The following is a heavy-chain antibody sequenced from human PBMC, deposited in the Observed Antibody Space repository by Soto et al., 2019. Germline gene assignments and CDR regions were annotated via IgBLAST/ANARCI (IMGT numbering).Heavy chain of an antibody. J-gene: IGHJ4*02. CDR1: GGSSISGGYY. Sequence: SETISLTCTVSGGSSISGGYYWSWIRQHPGKGLEWIGYIYYSGSTYYNPSLKSRVTISVETSKTQFSLKVRSVTAADTAVYYCARDAPGATYFDYWGQGALVTVSS. CDR2: IYYSGST. V-gene: IGHV4-31*03. CDR3: ARDAPGATYFDY. D-gene: IGHD2-2*01.